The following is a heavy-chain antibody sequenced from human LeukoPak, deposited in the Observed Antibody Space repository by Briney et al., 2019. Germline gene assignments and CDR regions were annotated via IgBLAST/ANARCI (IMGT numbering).Heavy chain of an antibody. CDR1: GGSISSGDYY. V-gene: IGHV4-30-4*01. CDR3: ARYATYGYYYGMDV. CDR2: IYYSGST. Sequence: PSQTLSLTCTVSGGSISSGDYYWSWIRQPPGKGLEWIGYIYYSGSTNYNPSLKSRVTISVDTSKNQFSLKLSSVTAADTAVYYCARYATYGYYYGMDVWGQGTTVTVSS. D-gene: IGHD4-17*01. J-gene: IGHJ6*02.